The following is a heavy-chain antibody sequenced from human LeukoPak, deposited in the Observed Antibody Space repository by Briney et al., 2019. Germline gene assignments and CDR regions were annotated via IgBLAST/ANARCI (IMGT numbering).Heavy chain of an antibody. CDR1: GYSLTELS. V-gene: IGHV1-24*01. CDR2: FDPEDGET. Sequence: ASAKVSCKVSGYSLTELSMHWVRQAPGKGREWMGGFDPEDGETPIFAQKFQGRVTMTEDTSTDTAYMELSSLRSEDTAVYYCATGTIYCSSCSDDYWGQGTLVTVSS. CDR3: ATGTIYCSSCSDDY. J-gene: IGHJ4*02. D-gene: IGHD2-2*01.